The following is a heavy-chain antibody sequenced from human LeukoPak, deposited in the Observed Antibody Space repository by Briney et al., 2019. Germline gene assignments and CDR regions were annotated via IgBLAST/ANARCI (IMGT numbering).Heavy chain of an antibody. CDR2: ISSSSSYI. CDR3: ERVGPYYYGSGGGAFDI. CDR1: GFTLSSYS. J-gene: IGHJ3*02. Sequence: GRSLRLARAASGFTLSSYSMSWVRHAPGKWLEWVSSISSSSSYIYYADSVKGRLSLSRDHGKNSLYLQMNSLRAAETAVYYCERVGPYYYGSGGGAFDIWGQGTMVTVSS. D-gene: IGHD3-10*01. V-gene: IGHV3-21*01.